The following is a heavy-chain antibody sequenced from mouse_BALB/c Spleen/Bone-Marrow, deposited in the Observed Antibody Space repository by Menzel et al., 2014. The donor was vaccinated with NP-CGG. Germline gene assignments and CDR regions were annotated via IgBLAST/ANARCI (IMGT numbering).Heavy chain of an antibody. CDR3: ARWEYYAMDY. Sequence: EVQLVESGAELVKPGASVKLSCTASGFNIRDTYMHWVKQRPEQGLVWIGRIDPANGNTRYDPKFQGKAIITADTSSNTAYLQLSSLTSEDTAVYYCARWEYYAMDYWGQGTSVTVSS. CDR1: GFNIRDTY. V-gene: IGHV14-3*02. J-gene: IGHJ4*01. D-gene: IGHD4-1*01. CDR2: IDPANGNT.